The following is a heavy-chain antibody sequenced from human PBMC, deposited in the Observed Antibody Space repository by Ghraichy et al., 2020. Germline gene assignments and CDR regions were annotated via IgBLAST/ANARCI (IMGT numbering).Heavy chain of an antibody. J-gene: IGHJ4*02. D-gene: IGHD3-22*01. CDR2: IYYSGST. CDR3: ARNGGYYYDSSGYSYYFDY. V-gene: IGHV4-39*01. Sequence: SETLSLTCTVSGGSISSSSYYWGWIRQPPGKGLEWIGSIYYSGSTYYNPSLKSRVTISVDTSKNQFSLKLSSVTAADTAVYYCARNGGYYYDSSGYSYYFDYWGQGTLVTVSS. CDR1: GGSISSSSYY.